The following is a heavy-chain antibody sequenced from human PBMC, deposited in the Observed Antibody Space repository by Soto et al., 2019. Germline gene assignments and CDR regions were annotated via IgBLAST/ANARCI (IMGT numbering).Heavy chain of an antibody. CDR1: GFTFSSYG. V-gene: IGHV3-30*18. Sequence: PGGSLRLSCAASGFTFSSYGMHWVRQAPGKGLEWVAVISYDGSNKYYADSVKGRFTISRDKSKNTLYLQMNSLRAEDTAVYYCAKDFSKAKPYYYVPIYYFDYWGQGTLVTAPQ. CDR3: AKDFSKAKPYYYVPIYYFDY. D-gene: IGHD3-10*02. J-gene: IGHJ4*02. CDR2: ISYDGSNK.